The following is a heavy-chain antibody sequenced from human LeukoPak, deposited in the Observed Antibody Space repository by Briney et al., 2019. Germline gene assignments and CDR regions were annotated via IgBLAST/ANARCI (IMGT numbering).Heavy chain of an antibody. Sequence: PGGSLRLSCAASGFTFSSYWMHWVRQAPGKGLVWVSRIKSDGSTTTYADSVQGRFTISRDNAKNTVYLQMHSLRAEDTAVYYCVSGYCSSTTCYRGAYWGQGTLVTVSS. CDR3: VSGYCSSTTCYRGAY. CDR2: IKSDGSTT. V-gene: IGHV3-74*01. J-gene: IGHJ4*02. D-gene: IGHD2-2*03. CDR1: GFTFSSYW.